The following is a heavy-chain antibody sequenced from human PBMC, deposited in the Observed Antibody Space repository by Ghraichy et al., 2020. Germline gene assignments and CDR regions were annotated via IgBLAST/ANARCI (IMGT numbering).Heavy chain of an antibody. D-gene: IGHD4-23*01. CDR1: GFTVSSNY. Sequence: GGSLRLSCAASGFTVSSNYMSWVRQAPGKGLEWVSVIYSGGSTYYADSAKGRFTISRDNSKNTLYLQMNSLRAEDTAVYYCAGGEVTPYYYYGMDVWGQGTTVTVSS. CDR3: AGGEVTPYYYYGMDV. J-gene: IGHJ6*02. V-gene: IGHV3-66*01. CDR2: IYSGGST.